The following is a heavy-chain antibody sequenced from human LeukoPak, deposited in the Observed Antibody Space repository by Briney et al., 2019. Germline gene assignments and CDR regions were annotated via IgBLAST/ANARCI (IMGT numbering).Heavy chain of an antibody. J-gene: IGHJ4*02. D-gene: IGHD6-19*01. Sequence: NTSETLPLTCTVSGGSISSSSYYWGWIRQPPGKGLEWIGSIYYSGSTYYNPSLKSRVTISVDTSKNQFSLKLSSVTAADTAVYYCARLGIAVAGTDYWGQGTLVTVSS. CDR1: GGSISSSSYY. CDR2: IYYSGST. CDR3: ARLGIAVAGTDY. V-gene: IGHV4-39*01.